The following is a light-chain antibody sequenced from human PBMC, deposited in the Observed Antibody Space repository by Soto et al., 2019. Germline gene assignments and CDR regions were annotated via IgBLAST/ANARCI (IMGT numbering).Light chain of an antibody. Sequence: QLVLTQSPSASASLGASVKLTCILSSGHRTHPIAWHQLQPGKGPRFLMKLTSDGSHNRGDGIPDRFSGSSSGAERYLSIFSLHSEDEADYYCQAWDAGLVVFGGGTKLTVL. J-gene: IGLJ2*01. CDR2: LTSDGSH. CDR1: SGHRTHP. CDR3: QAWDAGLVV. V-gene: IGLV4-69*01.